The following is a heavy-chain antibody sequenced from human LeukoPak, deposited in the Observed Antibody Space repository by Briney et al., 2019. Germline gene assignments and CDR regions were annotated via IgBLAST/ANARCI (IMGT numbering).Heavy chain of an antibody. V-gene: IGHV4-34*01. Sequence: SETLSLTCAVYGGSFSGYYWSWIRQPPGKGLEWLGEINHSGSTNYNPSLKSRVTISVDTSKNQFSLKLSSVTAADTAVYYCARRRLLWFGELRVSYNWFDPWGQGTLVTVSS. CDR1: GGSFSGYY. CDR3: ARRRLLWFGELRVSYNWFDP. CDR2: INHSGST. J-gene: IGHJ5*02. D-gene: IGHD3-10*01.